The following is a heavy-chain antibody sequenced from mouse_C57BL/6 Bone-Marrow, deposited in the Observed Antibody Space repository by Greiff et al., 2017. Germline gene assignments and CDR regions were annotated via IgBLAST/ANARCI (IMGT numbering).Heavy chain of an antibody. CDR1: GYTFTSYG. V-gene: IGHV1-81*01. CDR2: IYPRSGNT. J-gene: IGHJ3*01. Sequence: QVQLQQSGAELARPGASVKLSCKASGYTFTSYGISWVKQRTGQGLEWIGEIYPRSGNTYYNEKFKGKATLTADKSSSTAYMELRSLTSVDSAVYFCAKNYSYQNWFAYGGQGTLVTVSA. D-gene: IGHD2-12*01. CDR3: AKNYSYQNWFAY.